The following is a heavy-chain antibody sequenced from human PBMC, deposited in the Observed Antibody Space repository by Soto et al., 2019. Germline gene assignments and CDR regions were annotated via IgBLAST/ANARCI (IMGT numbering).Heavy chain of an antibody. CDR3: AKASGSSWPYYFDS. D-gene: IGHD6-13*01. Sequence: PGESLKISCSASGFSFSSYVMAWVRQAPGKGLEWVSAMSGSGSTYYPDSVKGRFTISRDNSENTLYLQMNSLRAEDTAVYYCAKASGSSWPYYFDSWGQGALVTVSS. CDR2: MSGSGST. J-gene: IGHJ4*02. CDR1: GFSFSSYV. V-gene: IGHV3-23*01.